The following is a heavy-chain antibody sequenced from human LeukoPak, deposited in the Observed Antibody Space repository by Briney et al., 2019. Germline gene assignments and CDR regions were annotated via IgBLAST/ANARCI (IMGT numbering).Heavy chain of an antibody. J-gene: IGHJ6*04. Sequence: PGRSLRLSRAASGFTFSSYGMHWVRQAPGKGLEWVAVIWYDGSNKYYADSVKGRFTISRDNSKNTLYLQMNSLRAEDTAVYYCARWLVQYYYYYYGMDVWGKGTTVTVSS. V-gene: IGHV3-33*01. CDR1: GFTFSSYG. CDR3: ARWLVQYYYYYYGMDV. CDR2: IWYDGSNK. D-gene: IGHD6-6*01.